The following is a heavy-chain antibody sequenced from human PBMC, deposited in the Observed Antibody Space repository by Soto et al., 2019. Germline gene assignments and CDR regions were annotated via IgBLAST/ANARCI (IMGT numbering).Heavy chain of an antibody. D-gene: IGHD6-13*01. CDR1: GFTFSSYA. CDR2: ISGNGAST. Sequence: GGSLRLSCAASGFTFSSYAMSWVRRAPGKGLEWVSGISGNGASTYFADSVKGRFTISRDNSKNTLYLHMNSLRAEDTAVYYCAKALQYSKDAFDIWGQGTMVTVSS. J-gene: IGHJ3*02. CDR3: AKALQYSKDAFDI. V-gene: IGHV3-23*01.